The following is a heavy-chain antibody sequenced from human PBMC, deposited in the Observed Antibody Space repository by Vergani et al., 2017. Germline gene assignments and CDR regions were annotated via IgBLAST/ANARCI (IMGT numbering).Heavy chain of an antibody. J-gene: IGHJ4*02. V-gene: IGHV4-39*01. CDR1: GGSITGSRYY. CDR3: ARTESFILRYFHWAL. CDR2: IYHSGGA. D-gene: IGHD3-9*01. Sequence: QLHLQESGPGLVKPSETLSLTFTVSGGSITGSRYYWGWIRQPPGKGLEWIGNIYHSGGAYYNPSLKGRVTISVDTSKNQFSLEVTSVTAADTAIYFCARTESFILRYFHWALWGQGALVTVSS.